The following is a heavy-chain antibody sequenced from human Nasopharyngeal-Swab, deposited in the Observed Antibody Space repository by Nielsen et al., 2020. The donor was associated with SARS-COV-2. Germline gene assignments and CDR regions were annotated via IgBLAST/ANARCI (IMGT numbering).Heavy chain of an antibody. CDR3: TRGDYYDSSGYYFIDY. D-gene: IGHD3-22*01. Sequence: LKISCTASGFTFGDYAMSWFRQAPGKGLEWVGFIRSKAYGGTTEYAASVKGRFTISRDDSKSIAYLQMNSLKTEDTAVYYCTRGDYYDSSGYYFIDYWGQGTLVTVSS. CDR2: IRSKAYGGTT. CDR1: GFTFGDYA. V-gene: IGHV3-49*03. J-gene: IGHJ4*02.